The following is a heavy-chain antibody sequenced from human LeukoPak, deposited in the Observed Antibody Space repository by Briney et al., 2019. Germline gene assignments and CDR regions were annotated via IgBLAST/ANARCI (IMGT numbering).Heavy chain of an antibody. J-gene: IGHJ4*02. CDR3: ARDRGHLDY. CDR2: TLYSGST. D-gene: IGHD3-10*01. CDR1: VGSISGYF. V-gene: IGHV4-59*12. Sequence: PSETLSLTCTVSVGSISGYFWNWIRQPPGKGLEWIGYTLYSGSTNFNPSLKSRVTMSVDTSKNQFSLKLSSVTAADTAVYYCARDRGHLDYWGQGTLVTVSS.